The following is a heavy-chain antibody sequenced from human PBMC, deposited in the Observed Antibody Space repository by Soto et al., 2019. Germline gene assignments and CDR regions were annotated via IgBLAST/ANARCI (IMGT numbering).Heavy chain of an antibody. CDR2: MHPYGGST. D-gene: IGHD3-22*01. Sequence: ASVKVSCKASGFTFTSFYMHWVRQAPGQGPEWMGIMHPYGGSTGYAQKFQGRVTLTRDTSTRTDYMELSSLRSDDTAVYYCAILYYYDSGDYYSNYQYYGMDVWGQGTTVTVSS. CDR3: AILYYYDSGDYYSNYQYYGMDV. V-gene: IGHV1-46*01. CDR1: GFTFTSFY. J-gene: IGHJ6*02.